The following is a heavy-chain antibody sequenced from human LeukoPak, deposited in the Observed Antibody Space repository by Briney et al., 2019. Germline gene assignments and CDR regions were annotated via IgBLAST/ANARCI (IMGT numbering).Heavy chain of an antibody. Sequence: GGSLRLSYAASGFTFSSYAMSWVRQAPGKGLEWVSSISTRGSYIYYADSLKGRFTISRDNAKNSLYLQMNSLRAEDTAVYYCARAEVLLWFGESPGAEYFQHWGQGTLVTVSS. CDR3: ARAEVLLWFGESPGAEYFQH. D-gene: IGHD3-10*01. J-gene: IGHJ1*01. V-gene: IGHV3-21*01. CDR1: GFTFSSYA. CDR2: ISTRGSYI.